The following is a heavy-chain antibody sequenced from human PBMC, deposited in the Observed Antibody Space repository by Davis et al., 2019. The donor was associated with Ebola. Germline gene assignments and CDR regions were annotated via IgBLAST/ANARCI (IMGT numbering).Heavy chain of an antibody. CDR3: AIRRSNDSRPFDV. V-gene: IGHV3-74*03. CDR1: GLTFSSYW. J-gene: IGHJ3*01. D-gene: IGHD3-22*01. Sequence: SGLTFSSYWMHWVRQAPGKGLVWVSHINRDGGGTTYADSVRGRFTISRDNAKNTLYLQMDNLRAEDTGLYYCAIRRSNDSRPFDVWGQGTRVTVSS. CDR2: INRDGGGT.